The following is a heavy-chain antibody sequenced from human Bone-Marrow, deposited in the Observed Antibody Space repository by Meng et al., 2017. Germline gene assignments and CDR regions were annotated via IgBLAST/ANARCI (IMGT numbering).Heavy chain of an antibody. CDR1: GFSVSHNY. CDR2: IKRNSDGGTI. V-gene: IGHV3-15*01. D-gene: IGHD6-13*01. Sequence: GGSLRLSCAASGFSVSHNYMSWVRQAPGKGLEWVGRIKRNSDGGTIDYAAPVKGRFTISRDDSKNTLYLQMDSLITDDTAVYFCATGAAAADHWGQGTLVSVSS. J-gene: IGHJ4*02. CDR3: ATGAAAADH.